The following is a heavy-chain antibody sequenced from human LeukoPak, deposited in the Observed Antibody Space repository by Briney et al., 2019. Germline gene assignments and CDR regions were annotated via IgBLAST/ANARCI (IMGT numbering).Heavy chain of an antibody. CDR1: GFTFISYS. Sequence: GGSLRLSCAASGFTFISYSMNWVRQAPGKGLEWVSSISSSSSYIYYADSVKGRFTISRDNAKNSLYLQMNSLRAEDTAVYYCARSITNVDTVDAFVIWGQGTMVTVSS. CDR2: ISSSSSYI. J-gene: IGHJ3*02. CDR3: ARSITNVDTVDAFVI. V-gene: IGHV3-21*01. D-gene: IGHD5-18*01.